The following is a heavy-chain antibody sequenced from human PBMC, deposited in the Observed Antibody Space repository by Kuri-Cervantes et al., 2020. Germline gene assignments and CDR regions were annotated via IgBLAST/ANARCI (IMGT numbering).Heavy chain of an antibody. J-gene: IGHJ4*02. CDR1: GFTFSSYA. CDR3: ARDGCNFPDY. Sequence: GESLKISCAASGFTFSSYAMSWVRQAPGKGLEWVSAISGSGGSTYYADSVKGRFTISRDNSKNTLYLQMTSLRAEDTAVYYCARDGCNFPDYWGRGTLVTVSS. CDR2: ISGSGGST. D-gene: IGHD5-24*01. V-gene: IGHV3-23*01.